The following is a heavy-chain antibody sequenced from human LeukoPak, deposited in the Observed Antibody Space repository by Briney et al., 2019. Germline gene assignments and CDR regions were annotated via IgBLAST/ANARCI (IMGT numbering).Heavy chain of an antibody. J-gene: IGHJ4*02. V-gene: IGHV4-59*01. CDR1: GGSISSYY. Sequence: PSETLSLTCTVSGGSISSYYWSWIRQPPGQGLEWIGYIYYSGSTNYNPSLTSRITISVDTSKNQFSLKLSSVTAADTAVYYCASIDLYSYCFDYWGQGTLVTVSS. CDR3: ASIDLYSYCFDY. D-gene: IGHD5-18*01. CDR2: IYYSGST.